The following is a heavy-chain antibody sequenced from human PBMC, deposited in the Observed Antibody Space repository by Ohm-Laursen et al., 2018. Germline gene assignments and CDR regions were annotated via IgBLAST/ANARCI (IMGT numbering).Heavy chain of an antibody. V-gene: IGHV3-23*01. D-gene: IGHD6-13*01. CDR1: GFTFSSYA. CDR2: ISGSGGST. Sequence: GSLRLSCAASGFTFSSYAMSWVRQAPGQGLEWVSAISGSGGSTYYADSVKGRFTISRDNSKNTLYLQMNSLRAEDTAVYYCANMGAAAGNYFDYWGQGTLVTVSS. J-gene: IGHJ4*02. CDR3: ANMGAAAGNYFDY.